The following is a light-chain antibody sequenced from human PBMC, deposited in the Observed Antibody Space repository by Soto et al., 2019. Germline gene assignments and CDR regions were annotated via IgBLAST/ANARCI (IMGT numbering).Light chain of an antibody. Sequence: QSALTQPASVSGSPGQSITISCTGTSSDVGGYNYVSWYQQHPGKAPKLMIYDVSNRPSGVSNRFSGSKSGNTASLTISGLQAEDEADYYCSSYTSSSTPLFGGGTKLTVX. CDR1: SSDVGGYNY. CDR3: SSYTSSSTPL. J-gene: IGLJ2*01. V-gene: IGLV2-14*01. CDR2: DVS.